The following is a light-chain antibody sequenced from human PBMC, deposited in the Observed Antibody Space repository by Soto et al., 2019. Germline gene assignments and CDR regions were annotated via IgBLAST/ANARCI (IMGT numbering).Light chain of an antibody. V-gene: IGKV1-39*01. Sequence: DIPMTQSPSFLSASVGDRVSITCRASQTINRFLNWYQQKPGKAPRLLIHSASILESGLPSRISGSGSGTDVTLTISGLQPEDFATYYCQQTDSIPYTFGQGTKLAIK. CDR1: QTINRF. J-gene: IGKJ2*01. CDR2: SAS. CDR3: QQTDSIPYT.